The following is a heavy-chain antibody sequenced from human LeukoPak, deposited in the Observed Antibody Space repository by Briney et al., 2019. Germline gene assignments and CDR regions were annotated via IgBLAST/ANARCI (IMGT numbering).Heavy chain of an antibody. J-gene: IGHJ3*02. D-gene: IGHD6-13*01. CDR1: GYTFTGYH. V-gene: IGHV1-2*02. CDR3: ASAGIAAAADAFDI. CDR2: INPNSGGT. Sequence: ASVKVSCKASGYTFTGYHIHWVRQAPGQGLEWMGWINPNSGGTNYAQKFQGRVTMTRDTSISTAYMELSRLRSDDTAVYYCASAGIAAAADAFDIWGQGTMVTVSS.